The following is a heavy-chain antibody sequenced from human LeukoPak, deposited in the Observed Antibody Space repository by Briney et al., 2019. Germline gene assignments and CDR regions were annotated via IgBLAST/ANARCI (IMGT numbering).Heavy chain of an antibody. CDR1: GFTFSDYY. CDR3: ARWGSPTVDAFDV. D-gene: IGHD3-16*01. CDR2: ISSSGGTT. Sequence: GGSLRLSCAASGFTFSDYYMTWVRQAPGKGLECLSYISSSGGTTFYIDSVKGRFTISRDNTKSSLYLQMNGLSGEDTAVYYCARWGSPTVDAFDVWGQGTVVTVSS. J-gene: IGHJ3*01. V-gene: IGHV3-11*01.